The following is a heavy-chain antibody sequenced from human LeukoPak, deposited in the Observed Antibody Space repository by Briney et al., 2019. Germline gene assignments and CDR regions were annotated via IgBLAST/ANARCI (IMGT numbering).Heavy chain of an antibody. V-gene: IGHV3-30*18. CDR1: GFTFSSYG. CDR3: AKDSGHVDTAMPMGRGLYYNWFDP. J-gene: IGHJ5*02. D-gene: IGHD5-18*01. CDR2: ISYDGSNK. Sequence: GGSLRLSCAASGFTFSSYGMHWVRQAPGKGLEWVAVISYDGSNKYYADSVKGRFTISSDNSKNTLYLQMNGLRAEDTAVYYCAKDSGHVDTAMPMGRGLYYNWFDPWGQGTLVTVSS.